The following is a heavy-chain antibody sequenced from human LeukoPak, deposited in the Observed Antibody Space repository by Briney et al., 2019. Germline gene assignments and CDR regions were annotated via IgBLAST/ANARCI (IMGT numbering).Heavy chain of an antibody. J-gene: IGHJ4*02. Sequence: SQTLSLTCAISGDSVSRKSAAWNWVRQSPSRGLEWLGRTYYRSKWYDDYAESVKSRITINPDTSKNQFSLQLNSVTPEDTAVYYCARAHWEVQIEAFDSWGQGTLVTVSS. CDR1: GDSVSRKSAA. CDR3: ARAHWEVQIEAFDS. D-gene: IGHD1-26*01. V-gene: IGHV6-1*01. CDR2: TYYRSKWYD.